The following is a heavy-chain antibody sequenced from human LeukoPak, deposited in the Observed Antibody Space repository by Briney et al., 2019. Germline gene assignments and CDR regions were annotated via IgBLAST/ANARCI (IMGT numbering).Heavy chain of an antibody. CDR1: GFTFSSYA. Sequence: GGSLRLSCAASGFTFSSYAMSWVRQTPARGLECVSSLRGDGETFYADSVKDRFALSRDESRNTVYLQLNNLRVEDTAIYYCAEASWVSNADAVLWGQGTLVTVSS. D-gene: IGHD1-1*01. J-gene: IGHJ4*02. CDR3: AEASWVSNADAVL. V-gene: IGHV3-23*01. CDR2: LRGDGET.